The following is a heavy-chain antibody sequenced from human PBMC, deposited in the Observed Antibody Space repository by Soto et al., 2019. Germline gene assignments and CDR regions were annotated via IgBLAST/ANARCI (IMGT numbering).Heavy chain of an antibody. CDR2: ISGSGGST. D-gene: IGHD3-10*01. Sequence: GGSLRLSCAASGFTFSSFAMSWVRQAPGKGLDWVSAISGSGGSTYSADSVKGRFTISRDNSKNTLYLQMSSLRAEDTAVYYCARWFSPGKGSPPDFWCQGLLVTVSS. V-gene: IGHV3-23*01. CDR3: ARWFSPGKGSPPDF. J-gene: IGHJ4*02. CDR1: GFTFSSFA.